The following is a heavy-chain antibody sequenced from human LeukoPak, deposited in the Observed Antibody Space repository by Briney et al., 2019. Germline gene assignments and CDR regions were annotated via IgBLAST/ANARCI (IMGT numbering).Heavy chain of an antibody. CDR2: ISSDGSTT. Sequence: GGSLRLSCAASGFIFNDFWMHWLRQVQGKGPVWVSRISSDGSTTYYADSVKGRFTISRDNAKNTLYLQMSSLRVEDTAVYYCGTAQYWGQGTLLTVSS. V-gene: IGHV3-74*01. CDR3: GTAQY. J-gene: IGHJ4*02. CDR1: GFIFNDFW.